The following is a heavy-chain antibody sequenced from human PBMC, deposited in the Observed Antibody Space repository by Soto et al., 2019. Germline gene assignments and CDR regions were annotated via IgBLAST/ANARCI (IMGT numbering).Heavy chain of an antibody. CDR3: ASVLYYGSGSYSPYGMDV. V-gene: IGHV1-69*01. J-gene: IGHJ6*02. D-gene: IGHD3-10*01. CDR1: GVSFNNNG. Sequence: QVQLVQSGAEVKKPGSSVKVSCKTSGVSFNNNGIGWVRQAPGHGLEWMGGVSPPFRTSNYARKFQGRISITADAATGTVNMELSSLTSEDTAQYYRASVLYYGSGSYSPYGMDVWGQGTTVTVSS. CDR2: VSPPFRTS.